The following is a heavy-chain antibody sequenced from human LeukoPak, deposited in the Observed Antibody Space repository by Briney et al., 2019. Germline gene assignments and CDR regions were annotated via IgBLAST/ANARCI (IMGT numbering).Heavy chain of an antibody. Sequence: PGGSLRLSCAASGFTFDDYAMHWVRQAPGKGLEWVSLISGDGGSTYYADFVKGRFTISRDNSKNSLYLQMNSLRTEDTALYYCAKDPHYGSGSYSYYFDYWGQGTLVTVSS. CDR1: GFTFDDYA. CDR3: AKDPHYGSGSYSYYFDY. J-gene: IGHJ4*02. CDR2: ISGDGGST. V-gene: IGHV3-43*02. D-gene: IGHD3-10*01.